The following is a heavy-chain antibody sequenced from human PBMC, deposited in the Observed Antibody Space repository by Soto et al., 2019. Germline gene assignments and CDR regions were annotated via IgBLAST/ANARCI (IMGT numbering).Heavy chain of an antibody. CDR3: ARVPGAYYDSSGYWDNWFDP. V-gene: IGHV1-69*13. CDR2: VIPIFGTA. CDR1: GGTFSSYA. D-gene: IGHD3-22*01. Sequence: SVKVSCKASGGTFSSYAIRWVRQAPGQGLEWMGGVIPIFGTANYAQKFQGRVTITADESTSTAYMELSSLRSEDTAVYYCARVPGAYYDSSGYWDNWFDPWGQGTLVTV. J-gene: IGHJ5*02.